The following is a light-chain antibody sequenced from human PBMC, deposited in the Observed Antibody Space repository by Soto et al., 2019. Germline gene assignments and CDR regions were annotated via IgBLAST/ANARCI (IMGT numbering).Light chain of an antibody. J-gene: IGLJ1*01. CDR2: SIS. CDR3: LLYYGGVYV. Sequence: QTVVTQEPSLTVYPGGTVTLTCTSSTGAVTSDHYPNWFQQKPGQAPRSLIYSISNRHSWTPARFSGSLLGAKAALTLSGVQPEDEAEYYCLLYYGGVYVFGTGTKVTVL. V-gene: IGLV7-43*01. CDR1: TGAVTSDHY.